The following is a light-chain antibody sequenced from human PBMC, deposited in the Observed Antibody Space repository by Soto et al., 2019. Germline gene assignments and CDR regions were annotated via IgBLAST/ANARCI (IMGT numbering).Light chain of an antibody. CDR3: QQYNKWPLIT. CDR2: GAS. CDR1: QSVSSN. Sequence: EIVMTHSPATLSVSRWERATLSCRASQSVSSNLAWYQQKPGQAPRLLIYGASTRATGIPARFSGSGSGTEFTLTISSLQSEDFALYYCQQYNKWPLITFGQGTRLEIK. J-gene: IGKJ5*01. V-gene: IGKV3-15*01.